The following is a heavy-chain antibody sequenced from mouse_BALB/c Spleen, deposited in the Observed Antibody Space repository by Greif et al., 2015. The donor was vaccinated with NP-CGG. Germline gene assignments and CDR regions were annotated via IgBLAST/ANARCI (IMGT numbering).Heavy chain of an antibody. CDR3: TIYGYDGY. Sequence: QVQLQQSGAELVKPGASVKLSCKASGYTFTSYYMYWVKQRPGQGLEWIGGINPSNGGTNFNEKFKSKATLTVDKSSSTAYMQLSSLTSEDSAVYYCTIYGYDGYWGQGTTLTVSS. J-gene: IGHJ2*01. D-gene: IGHD2-2*01. CDR2: INPSNGGT. CDR1: GYTFTSYY. V-gene: IGHV1S81*02.